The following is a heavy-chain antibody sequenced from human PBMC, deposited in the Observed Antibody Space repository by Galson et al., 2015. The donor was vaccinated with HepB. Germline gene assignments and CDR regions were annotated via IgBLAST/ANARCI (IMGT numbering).Heavy chain of an antibody. V-gene: IGHV3-30*04. J-gene: IGHJ5*02. D-gene: IGHD3-10*01. CDR1: GFTFSSYA. Sequence: SLRLSCAASGFTFSSYAMHWVRQAPGKGLEWVAVISYDGSNKYYADSVKGRFTISRDNSKNTLYLQMNSLRAEDTAVYYCARDFLHYYGSGAWFDPWGQGTLVTVSS. CDR3: ARDFLHYYGSGAWFDP. CDR2: ISYDGSNK.